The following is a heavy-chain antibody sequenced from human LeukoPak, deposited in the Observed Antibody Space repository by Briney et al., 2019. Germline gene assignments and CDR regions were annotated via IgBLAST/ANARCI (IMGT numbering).Heavy chain of an antibody. CDR2: MNQDGSKK. J-gene: IGHJ4*02. Sequence: PGGSLRLSCAASGFTFSNAWMSWVRQAPGKGLEWVASMNQDGSKKNYVDSVKGRFTISRDNAKKSLYLQMNTLRAEDTAVYYCASNIQTTVTFDFWGQGTLVTVSS. CDR1: GFTFSNAW. D-gene: IGHD4-17*01. CDR3: ASNIQTTVTFDF. V-gene: IGHV3-7*01.